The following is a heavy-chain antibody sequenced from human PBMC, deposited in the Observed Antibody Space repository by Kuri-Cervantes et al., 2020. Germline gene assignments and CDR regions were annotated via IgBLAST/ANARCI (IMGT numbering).Heavy chain of an antibody. V-gene: IGHV3-33*08. CDR1: GFTFSDSG. D-gene: IGHD3-22*01. CDR2: IWSDGSSR. Sequence: GESLKISCAASGFTFSDSGMHWVRQAPGKGLEWVALIWSDGSSRHHADSVKGRFTISRDNSKNMLYLQMGSLRVDDMAVYYCARGSDSSGYYQLNDAFYIWGQGTMVTVSS. J-gene: IGHJ3*02. CDR3: ARGSDSSGYYQLNDAFYI.